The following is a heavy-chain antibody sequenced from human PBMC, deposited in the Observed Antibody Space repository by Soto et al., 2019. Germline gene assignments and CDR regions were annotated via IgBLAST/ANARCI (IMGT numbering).Heavy chain of an antibody. V-gene: IGHV3-30*18. J-gene: IGHJ4*02. Sequence: QVQLVESGGGVVQPGRSLRLSCAASGFTLSGNDMHWVRQAPGKGPEWVAVMSYDGSHQYYADSVKGRFNISRDTSKSTLYLQMNSLRTEDTAVYYCAKGGWYTSSSPSDCWGQGTLVTVSS. CDR3: AKGGWYTSSSPSDC. CDR1: GFTLSGND. D-gene: IGHD6-6*01. CDR2: MSYDGSHQ.